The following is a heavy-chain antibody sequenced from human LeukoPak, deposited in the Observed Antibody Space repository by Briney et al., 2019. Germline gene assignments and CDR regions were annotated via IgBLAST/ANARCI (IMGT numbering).Heavy chain of an antibody. CDR2: IYHSGSS. V-gene: IGHV4-38-2*01. CDR3: ARNYDYVRYGYCYFDL. D-gene: IGHD3-16*01. Sequence: AETLTLTCAVSGYSISSGYYWGWSRQPPGKGLEWIGSIYHSGSSYYNESLKSRVTISVDTSKNQLTLKLSSVTAADTAVYYCARNYDYVRYGYCYFDLWGRGTLVTVSS. J-gene: IGHJ2*01. CDR1: GYSISSGYY.